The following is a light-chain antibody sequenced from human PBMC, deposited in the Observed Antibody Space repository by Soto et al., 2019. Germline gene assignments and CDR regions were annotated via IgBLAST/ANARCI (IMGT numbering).Light chain of an antibody. CDR2: STS. V-gene: IGLV1-44*01. CDR3: CSYAGSSTFYV. CDR1: SSNIGSNT. J-gene: IGLJ1*01. Sequence: QSVLTQPPSASGTPGQIVAISCSGSSSNIGSNTVTWYQQLPGTAPKLLIYSTSQRSSGVPGRFSGSKSGASASLSISGLQSEDEADYYCCSYAGSSTFYVFGTGTKVTVL.